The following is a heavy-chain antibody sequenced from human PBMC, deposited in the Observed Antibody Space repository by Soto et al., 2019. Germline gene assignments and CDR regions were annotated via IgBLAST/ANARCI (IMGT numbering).Heavy chain of an antibody. J-gene: IGHJ6*02. Sequence: PGGSLRLSCAPSGFTFSGYGMHLVRQAPGKGLVWVAVISYDGSNKYYADSVKGRLTISRDNSKNTLYLQMNSLRAEDTAVYYCAKDELLCFGELLVSSYYYYGMDVWGQGTTVTVSS. CDR1: GFTFSGYG. CDR3: AKDELLCFGELLVSSYYYYGMDV. V-gene: IGHV3-30*18. D-gene: IGHD3-10*01. CDR2: ISYDGSNK.